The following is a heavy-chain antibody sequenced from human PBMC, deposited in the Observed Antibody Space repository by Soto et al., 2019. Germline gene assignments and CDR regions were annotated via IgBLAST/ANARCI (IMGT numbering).Heavy chain of an antibody. V-gene: IGHV4-30-4*01. CDR2: IYYSGST. D-gene: IGHD3-3*01. Sequence: PSETPSLTCTVSGGSISSGDYYWSWIRQPPGKGLEWIGYIYYSGSTYYNPSLKSRVTISVDTSKNQFSLKLSSVTAADTAVYYCARVEGVVNTKTNWFDPWGQGTPVTVSS. CDR3: ARVEGVVNTKTNWFDP. J-gene: IGHJ5*02. CDR1: GGSISSGDYY.